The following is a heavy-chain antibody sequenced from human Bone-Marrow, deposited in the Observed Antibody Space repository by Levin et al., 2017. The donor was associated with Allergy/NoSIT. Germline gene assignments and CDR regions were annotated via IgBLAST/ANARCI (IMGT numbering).Heavy chain of an antibody. J-gene: IGHJ6*03. D-gene: IGHD1-1*01. CDR2: GNWSGDGT. CDR1: GFTFDEYG. Sequence: TGGSLRLSCEASGFTFDEYGMSWVRQVPGKGLEWVAGGNWSGDGTENADSVKGRFTVSRDNAKNFVFLQLTSLRAEDTALYYCARVAGKPSFFYFYYMDVWGKGTTVTVSS. V-gene: IGHV3-20*04. CDR3: ARVAGKPSFFYFYYMDV.